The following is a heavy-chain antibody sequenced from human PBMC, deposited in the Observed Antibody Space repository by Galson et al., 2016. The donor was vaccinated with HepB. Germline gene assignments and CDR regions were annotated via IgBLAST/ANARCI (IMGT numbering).Heavy chain of an antibody. CDR1: GFTFNSYN. J-gene: IGHJ2*01. V-gene: IGHV3-21*01. Sequence: SLRLSCAASGFTFNSYNMNWVRQAPGKGLEWLSSITSSSNYIYYADSVRGRFTISRDNAKNSLHLQMNSLRAEDTAVYYCTRAYVGKARRGTYWYFDLWGRGTLVTVSS. D-gene: IGHD4-23*01. CDR3: TRAYVGKARRGTYWYFDL. CDR2: ITSSSNYI.